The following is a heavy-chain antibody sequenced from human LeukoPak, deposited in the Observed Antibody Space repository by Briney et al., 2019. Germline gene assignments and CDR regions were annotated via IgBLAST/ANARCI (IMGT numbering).Heavy chain of an antibody. CDR3: ARATYYYGSGSSDRFDC. V-gene: IGHV3-7*01. Sequence: PGGSLRLSCAASGFTFSSYSMSWVRQPPGKGLEWVASIKQDGSEIYYVDSVKGRFTISRDNAKNSLYLQMNSPRAEDTAVYYCARATYYYGSGSSDRFDCWGQGTLVTVSS. CDR2: IKQDGSEI. J-gene: IGHJ4*02. CDR1: GFTFSSYS. D-gene: IGHD3-10*01.